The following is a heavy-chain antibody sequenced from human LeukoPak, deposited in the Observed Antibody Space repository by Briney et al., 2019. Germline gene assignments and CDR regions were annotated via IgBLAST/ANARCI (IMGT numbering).Heavy chain of an antibody. Sequence: QSGGSLRLSCAAPGFTVSSNYMTWVRQAPGKGLEWVSVIYSGGSTYYADSVKGRFTISRDNSKNTLYLQLNSLRAEDTAVYYCSGGGDSTYYFDYWGQGTLVTVSS. CDR3: SGGGDSTYYFDY. J-gene: IGHJ4*02. CDR1: GFTVSSNY. CDR2: IYSGGST. D-gene: IGHD3-16*01. V-gene: IGHV3-53*01.